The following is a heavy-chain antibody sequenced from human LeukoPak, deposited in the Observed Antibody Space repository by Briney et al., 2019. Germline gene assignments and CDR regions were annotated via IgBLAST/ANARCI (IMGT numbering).Heavy chain of an antibody. J-gene: IGHJ5*02. CDR1: GGSFSGYY. CDR3: ARGGGYSSS. D-gene: IGHD6-13*01. Sequence: SETLSLTCAVYGGSFSGYYWSWIRQPPGKGLEWIGYIYYSGSTNYNPSLKSRVTISVDTSKNQFSLKLSSVTAADTAVYYCARGGGYSSSWGQGTLVTVSS. CDR2: IYYSGST. V-gene: IGHV4-59*01.